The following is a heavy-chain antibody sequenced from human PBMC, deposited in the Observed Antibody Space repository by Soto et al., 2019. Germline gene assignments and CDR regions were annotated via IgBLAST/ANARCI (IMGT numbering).Heavy chain of an antibody. Sequence: QVQLVQSGAEVKKPGASVKVSCKASGYTFTNYGISWVRQAPGQGLEWMGWISAYNGNTDYAQKLQGRVTMNTDTTTSTAYMELRSLRSDDTDVYYCARVGAYCVSTSCHDYLGQGTLVTVSS. V-gene: IGHV1-18*01. CDR2: ISAYNGNT. CDR1: GYTFTNYG. D-gene: IGHD2-2*01. CDR3: ARVGAYCVSTSCHDY. J-gene: IGHJ4*02.